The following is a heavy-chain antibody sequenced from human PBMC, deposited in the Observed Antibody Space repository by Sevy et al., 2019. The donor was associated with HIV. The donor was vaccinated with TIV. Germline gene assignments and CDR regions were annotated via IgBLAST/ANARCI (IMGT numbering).Heavy chain of an antibody. Sequence: ASVKVSCKASGGTFSSYAISWVRQAPGQGLEWMGGIIPIFGTANYAQKFQGRVTITADESTSTAYMELSSLRSEDTAVYYCASSNQGSSSYLFDYWGQRTLVTVSS. CDR3: ASSNQGSSSYLFDY. CDR2: IIPIFGTA. D-gene: IGHD6-13*01. V-gene: IGHV1-69*13. J-gene: IGHJ4*02. CDR1: GGTFSSYA.